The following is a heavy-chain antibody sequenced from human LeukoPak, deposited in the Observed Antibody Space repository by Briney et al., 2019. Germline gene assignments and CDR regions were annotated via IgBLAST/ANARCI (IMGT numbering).Heavy chain of an antibody. CDR1: GFTFSSYW. V-gene: IGHV3-74*01. CDR3: ARARAAAGTFG. D-gene: IGHD6-13*01. J-gene: IGHJ3*01. Sequence: GGSLRLSCAASGFTFSSYWMHWVCQAPGKGLVWASRINSDGSSSSYADSVKGRFTISRDNAKNTLYLQMNSLRAEDTAVYYCARARAAAGTFGWGQGTMVTVSS. CDR2: INSDGSSS.